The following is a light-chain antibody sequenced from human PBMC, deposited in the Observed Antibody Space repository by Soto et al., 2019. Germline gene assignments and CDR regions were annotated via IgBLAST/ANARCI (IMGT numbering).Light chain of an antibody. J-gene: IGKJ2*01. V-gene: IGKV1-5*01. Sequence: DIPLTQSPSTLSASVGDRVTITCRASQTISSGLAWYQQKPGKAPKLLIYDVSTLESGVPSRFSGSGSWTEFTLTISSLQPDDFAIYYCQQYHSYSPYTFGQGTKLEIK. CDR2: DVS. CDR1: QTISSG. CDR3: QQYHSYSPYT.